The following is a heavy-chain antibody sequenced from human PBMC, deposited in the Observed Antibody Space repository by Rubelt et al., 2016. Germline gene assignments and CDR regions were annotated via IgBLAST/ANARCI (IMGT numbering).Heavy chain of an antibody. J-gene: IGHJ2*01. D-gene: IGHD4-23*01. CDR1: SFSISSGHY. CDR3: ARDVRWSWHFDL. V-gene: IGHV4-38-2*02. Sequence: QVQLQESGPGLVKPSETLSLTCTVSSFSISSGHYWGWIRQPPGKGLEWIGSISHSGSAYYNPSLKSRVTISVDTSENQFSLWLISVTAADTAVYYCARDVRWSWHFDLWGRGTLVTVSS. CDR2: ISHSGSA.